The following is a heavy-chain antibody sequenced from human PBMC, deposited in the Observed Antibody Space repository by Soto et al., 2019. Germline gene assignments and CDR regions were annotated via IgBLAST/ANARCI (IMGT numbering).Heavy chain of an antibody. D-gene: IGHD1-20*01. J-gene: IGHJ4*02. Sequence: SETLSLTCAVYGGSFSGYYCSWLRQAPGKGLEWIAEINHSVSTNYNPSLMSRVTISVDSSKNQFSLKLSSVTAADTSVYYCAGMTHGGNHQYYYDFWAQGALVTVSS. CDR3: AGMTHGGNHQYYYDF. CDR1: GGSFSGYY. V-gene: IGHV4-34*01. CDR2: INHSVST.